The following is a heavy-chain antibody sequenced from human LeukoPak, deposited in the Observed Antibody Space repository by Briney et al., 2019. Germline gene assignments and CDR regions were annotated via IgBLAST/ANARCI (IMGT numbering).Heavy chain of an antibody. J-gene: IGHJ4*02. CDR1: GGTFSSYA. CDR2: IIPIFGIA. Sequence: SVKVSCKASGGTFSSYAISWVRQPPGQGLEWMGMIIPIFGIANYAQKFQGRVTITADKSTSTAYMELSSLRSEDTAVYYCASSLDANDFWSGYYDYWGQGTLVTVSS. V-gene: IGHV1-69*04. D-gene: IGHD3-3*01. CDR3: ASSLDANDFWSGYYDY.